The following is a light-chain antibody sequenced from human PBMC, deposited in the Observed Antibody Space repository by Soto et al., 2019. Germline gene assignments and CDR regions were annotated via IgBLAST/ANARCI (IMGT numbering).Light chain of an antibody. Sequence: SQSPSTLSASIGDRVTITCRASQGISNYLAWYQQKPGRVPKLLIYAASTLQSGVPSRFSGSGSGTDFTLTISSLQPEDVATYYCQRFNSDPPTFAQGTKVAIK. CDR1: QGISNY. V-gene: IGKV1-27*01. CDR2: AAS. J-gene: IGKJ1*01. CDR3: QRFNSDPPT.